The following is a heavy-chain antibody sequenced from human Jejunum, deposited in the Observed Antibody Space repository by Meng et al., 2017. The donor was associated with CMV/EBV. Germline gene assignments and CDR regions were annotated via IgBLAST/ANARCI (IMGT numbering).Heavy chain of an antibody. D-gene: IGHD1-7*01. J-gene: IGHJ4*02. Sequence: QVHLQESSPGLVKPSETLSLTCSVSNGSFNIYYWSWLRQSPGKGLEFIAYISSSGDTNYNPPLRSRVAISIDTTKEHFSLRLTSVTAADTAVYYCARAHVIPNGNYMFDYWGQGALVTVSS. V-gene: IGHV4-4*08. CDR1: NGSFNIYY. CDR2: ISSSGDT. CDR3: ARAHVIPNGNYMFDY.